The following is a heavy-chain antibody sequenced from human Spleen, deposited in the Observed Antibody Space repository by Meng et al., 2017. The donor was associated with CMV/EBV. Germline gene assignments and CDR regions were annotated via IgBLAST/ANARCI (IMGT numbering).Heavy chain of an antibody. J-gene: IGHJ6*02. CDR2: ISGSGGST. CDR3: AKGVDPYDFWSGYPDYYYGMDV. CDR1: GFTFSSYA. D-gene: IGHD3-3*01. Sequence: GESLKISCAASGFTFSSYAMSWVRQAPGKGLEWVSAISGSGGSTYYADSVKGRFTISRDNSKNTLYLQMNSLRAEDTAVYYCAKGVDPYDFWSGYPDYYYGMDVWGQGTTVTVSS. V-gene: IGHV3-23*01.